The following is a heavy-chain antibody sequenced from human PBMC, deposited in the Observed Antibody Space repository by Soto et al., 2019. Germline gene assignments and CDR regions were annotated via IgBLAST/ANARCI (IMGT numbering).Heavy chain of an antibody. J-gene: IGHJ6*02. CDR3: ARHHGSPGSYFGLDV. V-gene: IGHV5-51*01. CDR1: GHSFTSYW. D-gene: IGHD6-13*01. CDR2: IYPGDSDT. Sequence: GELLTIYSTCSGHSFTSYWISWVRQMPGKGLEWMGIIYPGDSDTRYSPSFQGQVTISADKSIDTAYLQWRSLKASDTAVYYCARHHGSPGSYFGLDVWGQGTTVTVSS.